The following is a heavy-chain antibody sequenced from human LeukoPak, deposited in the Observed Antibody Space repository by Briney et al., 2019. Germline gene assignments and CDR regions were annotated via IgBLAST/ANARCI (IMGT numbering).Heavy chain of an antibody. Sequence: GGSLRLSCAASGFTFSSYAMSWVRQAPGRGLEWVSAISGSGGSTYYADSVKGRFTISRDNSKNTLYLQMNSLRAEDTAVYYCAKRSAWGLYYYYMDVWGKGTTVTVSS. CDR2: ISGSGGST. D-gene: IGHD3-16*01. CDR3: AKRSAWGLYYYYMDV. J-gene: IGHJ6*03. V-gene: IGHV3-23*01. CDR1: GFTFSSYA.